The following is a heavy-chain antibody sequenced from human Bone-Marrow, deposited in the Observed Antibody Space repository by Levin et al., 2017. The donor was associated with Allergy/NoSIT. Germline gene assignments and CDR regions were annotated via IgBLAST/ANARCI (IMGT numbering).Heavy chain of an antibody. D-gene: IGHD3-3*01. Sequence: ASVKVSCKASGYTFTGYYMHWVRQAPGQGLEWMGWINPNSGGTNYAQKFQGRVTMTRDTSISTAYMELSRLRSDDTAVYYCARDKSGYYTGWFDPWGQGTLVTVSS. CDR3: ARDKSGYYTGWFDP. V-gene: IGHV1-2*02. CDR1: GYTFTGYY. CDR2: INPNSGGT. J-gene: IGHJ5*02.